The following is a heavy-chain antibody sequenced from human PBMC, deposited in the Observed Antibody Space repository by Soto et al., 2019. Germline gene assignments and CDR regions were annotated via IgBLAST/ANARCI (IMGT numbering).Heavy chain of an antibody. CDR1: GYTFTSYA. V-gene: IGHV1-3*01. J-gene: IGHJ5*02. Sequence: QVPLVQSGAEVKKPGASVKVSCKASGYTFTSYAMHWVRQAPGQMLEWMGWINAGNGNIKYSQKFQGRFTITRDTDRSTAYMELSSLKSADTAVYYCARGGWFFDWYTNWFAPWGQGTLVTVSS. CDR2: INAGNGNI. D-gene: IGHD3-9*01. CDR3: ARGGWFFDWYTNWFAP.